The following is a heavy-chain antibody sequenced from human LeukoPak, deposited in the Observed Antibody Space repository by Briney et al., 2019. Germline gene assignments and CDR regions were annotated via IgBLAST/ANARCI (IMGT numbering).Heavy chain of an antibody. J-gene: IGHJ4*02. CDR2: FYRSGST. Sequence: PSETLSLTCTVSVYFISSGYYWGWIRQPPGKGLEWTGRFYRSGSTYYNPSLKSRVTISVDTSKNQFSLKLSSVTAAETAVYYCARHGYSYGYFDYWGQGTLVTVSS. CDR1: VYFISSGYY. D-gene: IGHD5-18*01. CDR3: ARHGYSYGYFDY. V-gene: IGHV4-38-2*02.